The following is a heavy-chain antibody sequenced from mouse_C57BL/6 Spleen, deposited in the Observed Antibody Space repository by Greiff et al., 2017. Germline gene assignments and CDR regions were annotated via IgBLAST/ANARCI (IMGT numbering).Heavy chain of an antibody. CDR3: ARWEDYGNSFAY. J-gene: IGHJ3*01. CDR2: INPNNGGT. V-gene: IGHV1-26*01. D-gene: IGHD2-1*01. CDR1: GYTFTDYY. Sequence: EVQLQQSGPELVKPGASVKISCKASGYTFTDYYMNWVKQSHGKSLEWIGDINPNNGGTSYNQKFKGKATLTVDKSSSTAYMDLRSLTSEDSAVYYCARWEDYGNSFAYWGQGTLVTVSA.